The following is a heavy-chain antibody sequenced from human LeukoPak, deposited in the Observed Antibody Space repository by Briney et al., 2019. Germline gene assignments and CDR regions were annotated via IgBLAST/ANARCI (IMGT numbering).Heavy chain of an antibody. CDR3: ARHPTGTTDY. CDR2: ISSSSSYI. D-gene: IGHD1-7*01. CDR1: GFTFSSYS. J-gene: IGHJ4*02. V-gene: IGHV3-21*01. Sequence: GGSLRLSCSVSGFTFSSYSMNWVRQAPGKGLEWVSSISSSSSYIYYADSVKGRFTISRDNAKNSLYLQMNSLRAEDTAVYYCARHPTGTTDYWGQGTLVTVSS.